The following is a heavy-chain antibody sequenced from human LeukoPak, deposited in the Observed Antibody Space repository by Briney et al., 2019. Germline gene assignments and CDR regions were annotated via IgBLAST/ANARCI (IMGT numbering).Heavy chain of an antibody. J-gene: IGHJ4*02. Sequence: SETLSLTCAVYGGSFSGYYWSWIRQPPGKGLEWIGEINHSGSTNYNLSLKSRVTISVDTSKNQFSLKLSSVTAADTAVYYCASRDYGDYYFDYWGQGTLVTVSS. D-gene: IGHD4-17*01. CDR3: ASRDYGDYYFDY. V-gene: IGHV4-34*01. CDR2: INHSGST. CDR1: GGSFSGYY.